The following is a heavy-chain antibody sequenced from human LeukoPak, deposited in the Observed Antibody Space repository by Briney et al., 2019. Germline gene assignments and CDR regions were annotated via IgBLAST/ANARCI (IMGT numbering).Heavy chain of an antibody. V-gene: IGHV3-53*01. CDR3: ARRTGRY. CDR2: IYSDGST. J-gene: IGHJ4*02. CDR1: GVTLSSYA. Sequence: GGSLRLSCAASGVTLSSYAMSWVRQAPGKGLEWVSVIYSDGSTNYADSVKGRITISRDNSKNTVYLQMNSLRVEDTAVYYCARRTGRYWGQGTLVTVSS.